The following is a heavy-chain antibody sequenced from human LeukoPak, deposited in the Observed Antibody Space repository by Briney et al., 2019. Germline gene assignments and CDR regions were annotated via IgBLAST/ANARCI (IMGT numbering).Heavy chain of an antibody. CDR3: TTGSEWELPFDY. CDR1: GFTFSNAW. D-gene: IGHD1-26*01. J-gene: IGHJ4*02. V-gene: IGHV3-15*01. Sequence: AGGSLRLSCAASGFTFSNAWMSWVRQAPGKGLEWVGRIKSKTDGGTTDYAAPVKGRFTISRDDSKNTLYLQMNSLKTEDTAVYYCTTGSEWELPFDYWGQGTLVTVSS. CDR2: IKSKTDGGTT.